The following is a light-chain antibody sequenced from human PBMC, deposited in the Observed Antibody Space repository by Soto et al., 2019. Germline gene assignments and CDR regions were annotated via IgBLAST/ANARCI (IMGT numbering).Light chain of an antibody. J-gene: IGKJ1*01. V-gene: IGKV3-20*01. CDR1: QSVSSSY. Sequence: EIVSTPSPRTLSLSPGERATLSCRASQSVSSSYLAWYQQKPGQAPRLLIYGASSRATGIPDRFSGSGSGTDFTLTISRLEPEDFAVYYCQQFRTFGQGTKVDIK. CDR3: QQFRT. CDR2: GAS.